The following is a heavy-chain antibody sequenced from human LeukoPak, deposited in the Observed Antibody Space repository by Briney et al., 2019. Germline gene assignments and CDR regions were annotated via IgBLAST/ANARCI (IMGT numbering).Heavy chain of an antibody. Sequence: GGSLRLSCAASGFTFSSYWMSWVRQAPGKGLEWVANIKQDGSEKYYVDSVKGRFTISRDNAKNSLYLQMNSLRAEDTAVYYCARDREYSSGTHYYYYYMDVWGKGTTVTISS. CDR2: IKQDGSEK. V-gene: IGHV3-7*01. J-gene: IGHJ6*03. CDR1: GFTFSSYW. D-gene: IGHD6-19*01. CDR3: ARDREYSSGTHYYYYYMDV.